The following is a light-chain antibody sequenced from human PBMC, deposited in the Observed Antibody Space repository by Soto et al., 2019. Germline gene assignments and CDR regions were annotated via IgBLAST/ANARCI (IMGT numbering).Light chain of an antibody. J-gene: IGKJ1*01. V-gene: IGKV3-20*01. CDR2: GES. Sequence: EILLTQSPGTLSLSPGERATLSWRASQSVSSSYLAWYQQKPGQAPRLLIYGESSRATGIPDRFSGSGSGTDFTLTISRLEPEDFAVYYCKQYGSSPWTFGQGTKVEIX. CDR3: KQYGSSPWT. CDR1: QSVSSSY.